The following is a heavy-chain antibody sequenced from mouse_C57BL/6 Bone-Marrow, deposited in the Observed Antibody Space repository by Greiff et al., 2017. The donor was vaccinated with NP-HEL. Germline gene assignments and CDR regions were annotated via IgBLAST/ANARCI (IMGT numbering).Heavy chain of an antibody. Sequence: EVQLVESGGGLVKPGGSLKLSCAASGFTFSSYAMSWVRQTPEKRLEWVATISDGGSYTYYPDNVKGRFTISRDNAKNNLYLQMSHLKSEDTAMYYCARDYDNGSSGYFGVWGTGTTVTVSS. V-gene: IGHV5-4*01. CDR1: GFTFSSYA. J-gene: IGHJ1*03. CDR3: ARDYDNGSSGYFGV. D-gene: IGHD1-1*01. CDR2: ISDGGSYT.